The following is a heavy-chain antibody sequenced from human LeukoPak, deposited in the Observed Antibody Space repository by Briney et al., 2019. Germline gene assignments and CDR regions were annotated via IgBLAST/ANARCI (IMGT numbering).Heavy chain of an antibody. Sequence: SGTLSLTCAVSGGSISSSNWWTWVRQPPGKGLELIGQIFHTGSTNYNPSLKSRVTISVDKSKNQFSLKLISVTAADTAVYYCAKSNGYGLVDIWGQGTMVTVSS. D-gene: IGHD3-10*01. CDR2: IFHTGST. CDR1: GGSISSSNW. V-gene: IGHV4-4*02. J-gene: IGHJ3*02. CDR3: AKSNGYGLVDI.